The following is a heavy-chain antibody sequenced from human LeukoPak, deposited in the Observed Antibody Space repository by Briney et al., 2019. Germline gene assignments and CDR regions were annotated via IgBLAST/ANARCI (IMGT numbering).Heavy chain of an antibody. V-gene: IGHV3-7*03. Sequence: GGSMRLSCAASRFTLSSYWMTWVRQAPGKGLEWVANINQDESQKTYVDSVKRRFTISRDNAKNSLYLQMNSLRAEDTAVYYCARRGAYSYGFNWYFDVWGRGTLVTVSS. CDR1: RFTLSSYW. D-gene: IGHD5-18*01. J-gene: IGHJ2*01. CDR3: ARRGAYSYGFNWYFDV. CDR2: INQDESQK.